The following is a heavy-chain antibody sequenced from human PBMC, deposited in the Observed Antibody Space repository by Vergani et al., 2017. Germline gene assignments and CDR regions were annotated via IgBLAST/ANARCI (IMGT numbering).Heavy chain of an antibody. CDR2: IRSKAYGGTT. CDR1: GFTFGDYA. Sequence: EVQLVEFGGGLVQPGRSLRLSCTASGFTFGDYAMSWVRQAPGKGLEWVGFIRSKAYGGTTEYAASVKGRFTISRDDSKSIAYLQMNSLKTEDTAVYYCTRDLDLAPRXYYGSGSYYRPFDYWGQGTLVTVSS. CDR3: TRDLDLAPRXYYGSGSYYRPFDY. J-gene: IGHJ4*02. D-gene: IGHD3-10*01. V-gene: IGHV3-49*04.